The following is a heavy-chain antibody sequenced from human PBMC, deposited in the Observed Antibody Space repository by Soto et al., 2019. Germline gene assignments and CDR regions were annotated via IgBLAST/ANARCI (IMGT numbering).Heavy chain of an antibody. J-gene: IGHJ4*02. V-gene: IGHV3-33*01. CDR1: GFTFSSYG. CDR3: ARELGDYYDSRIFDY. D-gene: IGHD3-22*01. Sequence: WWSLSLSCAASGFTFSSYGMHWFRQAPGKGLEWVAVIWYDGSNKYYADSVKGRFTISRDNSKNTLYLQMNSLRAEDTAVYYCARELGDYYDSRIFDYWGQGTLVTVSS. CDR2: IWYDGSNK.